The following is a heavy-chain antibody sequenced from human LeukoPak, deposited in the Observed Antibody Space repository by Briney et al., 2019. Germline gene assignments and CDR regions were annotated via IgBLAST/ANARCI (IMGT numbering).Heavy chain of an antibody. D-gene: IGHD3-22*01. CDR2: IYDSGRT. CDR1: GGSISRHD. J-gene: IGHJ2*01. CDR3: ARGAYYYDSSGYNWYFDL. Sequence: YPSETLSLTCTVSGGSISRHDWSWIRQPPGKGLEWSGYIYDSGRTNDNPSLKSRLTISVDTSKKQFSLNLSSVTAADTAVYYCARGAYYYDSSGYNWYFDLWGRGTLVTVYS. V-gene: IGHV4-59*11.